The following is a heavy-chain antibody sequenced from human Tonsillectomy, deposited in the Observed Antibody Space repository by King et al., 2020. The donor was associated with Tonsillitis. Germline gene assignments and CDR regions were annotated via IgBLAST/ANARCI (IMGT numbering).Heavy chain of an antibody. CDR2: INPKSGGT. D-gene: IGHD2-15*01. J-gene: IGHJ6*02. Sequence: QLVQSGAEVKKPGASVKVSCKASEYTFPDYYMHWVRQAPGQGLEWMGWINPKSGGTNYAQKFQGRVTLSRDTSISTAYMELSRLRSDDPAVYYCARASPTYCSGASCLYYYFGLAVWGQGTTVTVSS. CDR3: ARASPTYCSGASCLYYYFGLAV. V-gene: IGHV1-2*02. CDR1: EYTFPDYY.